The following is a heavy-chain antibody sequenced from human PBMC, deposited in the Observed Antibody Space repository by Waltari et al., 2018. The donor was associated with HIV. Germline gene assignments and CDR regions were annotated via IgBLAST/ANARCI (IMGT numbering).Heavy chain of an antibody. CDR3: ARELYSRNGDYY. CDR1: GFTFSNYW. V-gene: IGHV3-74*01. CDR2: INSEGKST. Sequence: EVQLVESGGGLVQPGGSLRLSCAASGFTFSNYWMHWVRQAPGKGLVWVSRINSEGKSTNYAGSVKGRFTVSRDNAKNTLYLQMNSLRAEDTAVYCCARELYSRNGDYYWGQGTLVTVSS. J-gene: IGHJ4*02. D-gene: IGHD6-13*01.